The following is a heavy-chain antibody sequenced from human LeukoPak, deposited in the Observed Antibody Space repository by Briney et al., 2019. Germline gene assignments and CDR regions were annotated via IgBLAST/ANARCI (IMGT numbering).Heavy chain of an antibody. CDR2: INHSGST. CDR3: ARGGYCTSTSCYGGGFDP. D-gene: IGHD2-2*01. CDR1: GGSFSGYY. V-gene: IGHV4-34*01. J-gene: IGHJ5*02. Sequence: SETLSLTCAVYGGSFSGYYWSWIRQPPGKGLEWIREINHSGSTNYNPSLKSRVTISVDTSKNQFSLKLSSVTAADTAVYYCARGGYCTSTSCYGGGFDPWGQGTLVTVSS.